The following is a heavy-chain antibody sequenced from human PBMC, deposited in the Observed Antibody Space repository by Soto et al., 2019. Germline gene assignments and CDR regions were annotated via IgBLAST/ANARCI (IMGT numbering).Heavy chain of an antibody. CDR3: AMGDVTPGHPGYYYHGMDV. Sequence: GGSLRLSCAASGFTFSSYSMNWVRQAPGKGLEWVSSISSSSSYIYYADSVKGRFTISRDNAKNSLYLQMNSLRAEDTAVYYCAMGDVTPGHPGYYYHGMDVWGQGTTVTVSS. J-gene: IGHJ6*02. CDR1: GFTFSSYS. D-gene: IGHD3-16*01. V-gene: IGHV3-21*01. CDR2: ISSSSSYI.